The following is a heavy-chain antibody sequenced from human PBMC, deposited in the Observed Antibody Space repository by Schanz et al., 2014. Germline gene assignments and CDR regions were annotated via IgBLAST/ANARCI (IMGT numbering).Heavy chain of an antibody. J-gene: IGHJ6*02. CDR2: ISYDGRHK. CDR1: GFTFSGYG. CDR3: GRRGRQQVAPQDYHYGMDV. D-gene: IGHD6-13*01. Sequence: QVQLVESGGGVVQPGRSLRLSCAASGFTFSGYGMHWVRQAPGKGLEWVAIISYDGRHKNYADSVKGRFTVSRDNSRNILYLEMNSLRPEDTAVYYCGRRGRQQVAPQDYHYGMDVWGQGTTVTVS. V-gene: IGHV3-30*03.